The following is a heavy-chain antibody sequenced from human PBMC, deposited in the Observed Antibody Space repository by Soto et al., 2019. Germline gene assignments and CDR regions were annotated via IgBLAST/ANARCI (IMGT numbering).Heavy chain of an antibody. Sequence: PSETLSLTGTVSGGSVISSNYYWAWIRQPPGKGLEWIGSIRYVGNTYSNPSLKRRLTISVDTSNNHISLRLSSVTAADTAIYYCATGNIDFWSGYKYFYYGMDVWGQGTTVTVSS. CDR3: ATGNIDFWSGYKYFYYGMDV. CDR1: GGSVISSNYY. J-gene: IGHJ6*02. D-gene: IGHD3-3*01. CDR2: IRYVGNT. V-gene: IGHV4-39*02.